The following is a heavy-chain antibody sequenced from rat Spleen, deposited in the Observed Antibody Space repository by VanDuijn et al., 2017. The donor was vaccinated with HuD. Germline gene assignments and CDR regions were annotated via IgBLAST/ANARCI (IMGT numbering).Heavy chain of an antibody. J-gene: IGHJ2*01. V-gene: IGHV2-72*01. CDR2: IWAGGGT. Sequence: QVQLKESGPGLVQPSQTLSLSCTVSGFSLTTYHVSWVRQPPGKSLVWMGTIWAGGGTNYNLAVQSRLSISRDTSKSQVFLKMNSLQPEDTGTYYWARHDYSGDVDFEYWGQGVMVTVSS. D-gene: IGHD1-1*01. CDR1: GFSLTTYH. CDR3: ARHDYSGDVDFEY.